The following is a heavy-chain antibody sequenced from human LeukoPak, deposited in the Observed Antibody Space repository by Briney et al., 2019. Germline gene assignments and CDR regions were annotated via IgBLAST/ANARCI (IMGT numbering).Heavy chain of an antibody. V-gene: IGHV3-7*01. Sequence: GGSLRLSCAASGFTINTYWMNWVRQAPGKGLEWVAIIKKDGSEEKYVDSVKGRFTIYRDNAKNSLYLQMNSLRAEDTAVYYCEAGSGWLIDYWGQGTLVAVSS. CDR2: IKKDGSEE. CDR1: GFTINTYW. J-gene: IGHJ4*02. D-gene: IGHD6-19*01. CDR3: EAGSGWLIDY.